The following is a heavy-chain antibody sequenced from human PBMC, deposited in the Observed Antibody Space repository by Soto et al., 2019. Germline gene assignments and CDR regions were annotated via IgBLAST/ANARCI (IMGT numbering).Heavy chain of an antibody. CDR1: GYTFTGYY. Sequence: ASVKVSCKASGYTFTGYYMHWVRQAPGQGLEWMGWINPNSGGTNYAQKFQGRVTMTRDTSISTAYMELSRLRSDDTAVYYCARAAKSKKFTYYFDYWGQGTLVTVSS. V-gene: IGHV1-2*02. CDR3: ARAAKSKKFTYYFDY. CDR2: INPNSGGT. J-gene: IGHJ4*02.